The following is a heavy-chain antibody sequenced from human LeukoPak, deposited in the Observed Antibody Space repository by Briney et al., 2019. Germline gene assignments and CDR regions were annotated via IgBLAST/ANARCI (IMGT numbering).Heavy chain of an antibody. V-gene: IGHV3-48*04. Sequence: GGSLRLSCAASGFTFSSYSMNWVRQAPGKGLEWVSYISSSSSTIYYADSVKGRFTISRDNAKNSLYLQMNSLRAEDTAVYYCARDGRYFDWLIFFDYWGQGTLVTVSS. CDR3: ARDGRYFDWLIFFDY. J-gene: IGHJ4*02. CDR1: GFTFSSYS. D-gene: IGHD3-9*01. CDR2: ISSSSSTI.